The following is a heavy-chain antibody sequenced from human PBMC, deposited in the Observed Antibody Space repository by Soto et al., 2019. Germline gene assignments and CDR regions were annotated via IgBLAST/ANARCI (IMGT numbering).Heavy chain of an antibody. D-gene: IGHD3-22*01. CDR1: GYIFAGYW. J-gene: IGHJ4*02. CDR3: ARQIYDSDTGPNFQYYFDS. CDR2: IDPSDSQT. V-gene: IGHV5-10-1*01. Sequence: RGESLKISCNGSGYIFAGYWITWVRQKPGKGLEWMGRIDPSDSQTYYSPSFRGHVTISVTKSITTVFLQWSSLRASDTAMYYCARQIYDSDTGPNFQYYFDSWGQGTPVTVSS.